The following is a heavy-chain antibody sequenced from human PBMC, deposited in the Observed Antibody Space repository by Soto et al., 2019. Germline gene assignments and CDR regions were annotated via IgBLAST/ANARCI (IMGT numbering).Heavy chain of an antibody. J-gene: IGHJ4*02. Sequence: PSETLSLTCTVSGGSISSYYWSWIRQPPGKGLEWIGYIYYSGSTNYNPSLKSRVTISVDTSKNQFSLKLSSVTAADTAVYYCAGGGVGYCSSTSCYASGPFDYWGQGTLVTVSS. CDR3: AGGGVGYCSSTSCYASGPFDY. V-gene: IGHV4-59*08. CDR1: GGSISSYY. CDR2: IYYSGST. D-gene: IGHD2-2*01.